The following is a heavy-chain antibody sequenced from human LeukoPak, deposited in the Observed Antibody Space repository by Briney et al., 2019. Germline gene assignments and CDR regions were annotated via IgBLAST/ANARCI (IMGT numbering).Heavy chain of an antibody. V-gene: IGHV3-53*01. CDR2: IYSDNT. CDR3: ARVEPLYSGSWGPLAGFDP. D-gene: IGHD1-26*01. Sequence: GGSLRLSCTVSGFTVSTNSMSWVRQAPGKGLEWVSFIYSDNTHYSDSVKGRFTISRDNAKNTLYLQMNSLRAEDTAVYYCARVEPLYSGSWGPLAGFDPWGQGTLVTVSS. J-gene: IGHJ5*02. CDR1: GFTVSTNS.